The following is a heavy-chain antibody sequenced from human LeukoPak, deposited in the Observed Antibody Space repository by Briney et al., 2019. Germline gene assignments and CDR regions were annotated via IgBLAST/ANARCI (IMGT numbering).Heavy chain of an antibody. V-gene: IGHV4-59*01. CDR1: GGSITPYY. D-gene: IGHD3-9*01. J-gene: IGHJ2*01. Sequence: KPSETLSLTCIVSGGSITPYYWSWIRQPPGKRLEWIGYIGYNGDTDYNPSLKGRVTISIDKSKNQISLRLSSVTAADTAVYYCARKDSSYATLTDSRLWYFNLWGRGTV. CDR3: ARKDSSYATLTDSRLWYFNL. CDR2: IGYNGDT.